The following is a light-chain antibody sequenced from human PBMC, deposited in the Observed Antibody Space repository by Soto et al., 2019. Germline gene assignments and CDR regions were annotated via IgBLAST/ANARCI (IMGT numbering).Light chain of an antibody. CDR1: QSIGNY. J-gene: IGKJ4*01. CDR2: VAS. CDR3: QQSSSTPQT. Sequence: DIQMIQSPSSLSASVGDRVTITCRASQSIGNYLSWYQQKPGKAPKLLINVASTLQSGVPSRFSGSGSGTDFTLAISSLQPEDFATYYCQQSSSTPQTVGGGTRVEIK. V-gene: IGKV1-39*01.